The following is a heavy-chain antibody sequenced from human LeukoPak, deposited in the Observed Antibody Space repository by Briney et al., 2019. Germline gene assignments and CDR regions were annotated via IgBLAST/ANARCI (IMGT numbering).Heavy chain of an antibody. Sequence: SETLSLTCTVSGDSISSYYWSWIRQPPGKGLEWIGYIYYSGSTNYNPSLKSRVTISVDTSKNQFSLKLSSVTAADTAVYYCARVRIAAAGNEYYFDYWGQGTLVTVSS. V-gene: IGHV4-59*01. J-gene: IGHJ4*02. CDR2: IYYSGST. CDR3: ARVRIAAAGNEYYFDY. CDR1: GDSISSYY. D-gene: IGHD6-13*01.